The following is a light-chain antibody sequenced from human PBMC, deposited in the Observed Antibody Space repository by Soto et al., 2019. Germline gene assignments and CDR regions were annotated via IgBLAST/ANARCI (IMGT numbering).Light chain of an antibody. CDR1: QSLVHSDGNTY. V-gene: IGKV2-30*02. CDR3: MQGITFT. Sequence: IVLTQSPLSLPVTLGQPASISCRSSQSLVHSDGNTYLNWFQQRPGQSPRRLIYKASNRDSGVPDRFSGSGSGTDFTLSISRVEAVDVGVYYCMQGITFTFGQGTRVEIK. CDR2: KAS. J-gene: IGKJ1*01.